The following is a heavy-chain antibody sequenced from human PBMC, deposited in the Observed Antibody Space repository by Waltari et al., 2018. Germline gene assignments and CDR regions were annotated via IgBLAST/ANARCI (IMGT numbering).Heavy chain of an antibody. CDR1: GGSISSGSYY. D-gene: IGHD6-13*01. Sequence: QVQLQESGPGLVKPSQTLSLTCTVPGGSISSGSYYWSWIRQPAGKGLEWIGYIYTSGSTNYNPSLKSRVTISVDTSKNQFSLKLSSVTAADTAVYYCARYSSSSWSLDAFDIWGQGTMVTVSS. CDR3: ARYSSSSWSLDAFDI. CDR2: IYTSGST. V-gene: IGHV4-61*09. J-gene: IGHJ3*02.